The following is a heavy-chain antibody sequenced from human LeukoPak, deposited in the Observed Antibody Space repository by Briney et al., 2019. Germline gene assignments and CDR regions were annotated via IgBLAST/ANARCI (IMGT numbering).Heavy chain of an antibody. V-gene: IGHV3-48*04. CDR2: ISSSSSTI. CDR1: GFTFSSYS. J-gene: IGHJ4*02. D-gene: IGHD3-22*01. CDR3: AFSSSDYYHYFDY. Sequence: GGSLRLSCAASGFTFSSYSMNWVRQAPGKGLEWVSYISSSSSTIYYADSVKGRFTISRDNAKNSLYLQMNSLRAEDTAVYYCAFSSSDYYHYFDYWGQGTLVTVSS.